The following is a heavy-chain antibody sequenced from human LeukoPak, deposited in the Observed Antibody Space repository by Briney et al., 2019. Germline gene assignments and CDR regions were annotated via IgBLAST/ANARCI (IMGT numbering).Heavy chain of an antibody. D-gene: IGHD3-10*01. J-gene: IGHJ4*02. CDR1: GYTFTSYG. CDR3: ARTYYYGSGETKNFDY. CDR2: ISAYNGNT. Sequence: GAAVKVSCKASGYTFTSYGISWVRQAPGQGLEWMGWISAYNGNTNYAQKLQGRVTMTTDTSTSTAYMELRSLRSDDTAVYYCARTYYYGSGETKNFDYWGQGTLVTVSS. V-gene: IGHV1-18*01.